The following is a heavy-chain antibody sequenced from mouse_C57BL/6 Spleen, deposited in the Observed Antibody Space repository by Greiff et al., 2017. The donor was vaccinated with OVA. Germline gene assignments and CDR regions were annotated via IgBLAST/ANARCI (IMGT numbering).Heavy chain of an antibody. D-gene: IGHD3-2*02. CDR3: ARRGTAQATLDY. CDR2: IYPSDSET. J-gene: IGHJ2*01. Sequence: QVQLQQPGAELVRPGSSVKLSCKASGYTFTSYWMDWVKQRPGQGLEWIGNIYPSDSETHYNQKFKDKATLTVDKSSSTAYMQLSSLTSEDSAVYYCARRGTAQATLDYWGQGTTLTVSS. V-gene: IGHV1-61*01. CDR1: GYTFTSYW.